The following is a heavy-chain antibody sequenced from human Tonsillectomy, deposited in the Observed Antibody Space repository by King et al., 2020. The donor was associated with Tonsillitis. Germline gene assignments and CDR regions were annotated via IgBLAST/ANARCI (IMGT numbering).Heavy chain of an antibody. CDR1: GYTFTGHW. V-gene: IGHV1-2*02. CDR2: INPNSGDT. CDR3: ARDYYGSGNYPDAFDI. J-gene: IGHJ3*02. Sequence: QLVQSGAEVKRPGASVKVSCKASGYTFTGHWLHWGRQAPGQGLEWMGWINPNSGDTDYAQNFKGRVTMTRDTSISTAYMELSRLGSDDTAVYYCARDYYGSGNYPDAFDIWGQGTMVTVSS. D-gene: IGHD3-10*01.